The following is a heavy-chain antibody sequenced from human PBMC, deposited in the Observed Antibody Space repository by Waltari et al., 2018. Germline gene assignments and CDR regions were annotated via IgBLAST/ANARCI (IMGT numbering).Heavy chain of an antibody. V-gene: IGHV3-7*01. D-gene: IGHD6-13*01. CDR1: GFTFSSYW. CDR3: ARDLYSSSWFTGFDY. J-gene: IGHJ4*02. Sequence: EVQLVESGGGLVQPGGSLRLSCAASGFTFSSYWMSWVRQAPGKGLEWVANIKQDGSEKYYVDSVKGRFTISRDNAKNSLYLQMNSLRAEDTAVYYCARDLYSSSWFTGFDYWGQGTLVTVSS. CDR2: IKQDGSEK.